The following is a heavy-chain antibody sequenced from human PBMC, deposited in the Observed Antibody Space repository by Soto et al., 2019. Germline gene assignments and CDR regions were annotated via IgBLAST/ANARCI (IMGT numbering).Heavy chain of an antibody. Sequence: QVQLVESGGGVVQPGTSLRLSCTTSGFTFRSYAMHWVRQAPGKGLEWVAVVSSEGNTKFYAESVTGRFTISKDNSKNTLYLQMDSLRADDTAVYFCARPRIPAPNTPVAYWGQGTLVTVSS. CDR1: GFTFRSYA. V-gene: IGHV3-30*04. D-gene: IGHD6-13*01. J-gene: IGHJ4*02. CDR2: VSSEGNTK. CDR3: ARPRIPAPNTPVAY.